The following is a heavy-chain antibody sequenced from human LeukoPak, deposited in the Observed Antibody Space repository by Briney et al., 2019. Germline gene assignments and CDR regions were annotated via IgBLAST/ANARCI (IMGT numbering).Heavy chain of an antibody. CDR1: GYTFTGYY. CDR3: ARASIPAPGTLDYYYYYYMDV. J-gene: IGHJ6*03. D-gene: IGHD6-6*01. Sequence: ASVKVSCKASGYTFTGYYMHWVRQAPGQGLEWMGWINPNSGGTNYAQKFQGRVTMTRDTSISTAYMELRRLRSDDTAVYYCARASIPAPGTLDYYYYYYMDVRGKGTTVTISS. V-gene: IGHV1-2*02. CDR2: INPNSGGT.